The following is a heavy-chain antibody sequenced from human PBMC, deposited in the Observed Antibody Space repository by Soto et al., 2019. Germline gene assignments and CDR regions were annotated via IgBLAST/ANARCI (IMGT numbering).Heavy chain of an antibody. CDR2: VSAYNGNN. CDR3: ARVLEGYGDSIH. CDR1: GYTLTSNG. J-gene: IGHJ4*02. V-gene: IGHV1-18*01. D-gene: IGHD4-17*01. Sequence: AAVKLSNTTSGYTLTSNGISCARQDPGQGVEWMGWVSAYNGNNNYAQKVQRRDTLTPDTATSKAYMELRSLRSDDTALYYCARVLEGYGDSIHWGQGTLVTVSS.